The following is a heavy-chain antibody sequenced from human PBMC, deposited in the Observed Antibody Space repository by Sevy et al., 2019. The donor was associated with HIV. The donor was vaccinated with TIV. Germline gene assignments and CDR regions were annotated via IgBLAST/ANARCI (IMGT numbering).Heavy chain of an antibody. V-gene: IGHV3-23*01. CDR2: ISGSGGST. CDR1: GFTFSSYA. D-gene: IGHD2-2*01. Sequence: GGSLRLSCAASGFTFSSYATSWVRQAPGKGLEWVSAISGSGGSTYYADSVKGRFTISRDNSKNTLYLQMNSLRAEDTAVYYCAKVGSGKIVVVPAAAFDIWGQGTMVTVSS. J-gene: IGHJ3*02. CDR3: AKVGSGKIVVVPAAAFDI.